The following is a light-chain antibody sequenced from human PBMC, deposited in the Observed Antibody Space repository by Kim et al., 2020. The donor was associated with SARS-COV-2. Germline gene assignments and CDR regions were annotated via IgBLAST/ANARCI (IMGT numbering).Light chain of an antibody. CDR2: GAS. CDR3: QQYNNWPPVT. CDR1: QSVSSN. V-gene: IGKV3-15*01. Sequence: SPGERATPSCRASQSVSSNLAWYQQNPGQAPRLLIYGASTRANGIPARFSGSESGTEFTLTISSLQSEDFAVYYCQQYNNWPPVTFGQGTRLEIK. J-gene: IGKJ5*01.